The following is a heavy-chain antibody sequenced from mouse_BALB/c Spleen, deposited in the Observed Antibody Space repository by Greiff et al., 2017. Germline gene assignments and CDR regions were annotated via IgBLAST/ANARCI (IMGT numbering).Heavy chain of an antibody. J-gene: IGHJ2*01. Sequence: QVQLQQSGAELVMPGASVKMSCKASGYTFTDYWMHWVKQRPGQGLEWIGAIDTSDSYTSYNQKFKGKATLTVDESSSTAYMQLSSLTSEDSAVYYCARPYGNFLYFDDWGQGTTLTVSS. CDR3: ARPYGNFLYFDD. CDR2: IDTSDSYT. D-gene: IGHD2-1*01. V-gene: IGHV1-69*01. CDR1: GYTFTDYW.